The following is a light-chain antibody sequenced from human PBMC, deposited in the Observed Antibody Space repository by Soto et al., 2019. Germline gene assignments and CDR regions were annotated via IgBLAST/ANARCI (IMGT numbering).Light chain of an antibody. CDR1: TGAVTSGYY. J-gene: IGLJ1*01. Sequence: QTVVTQEPSLTVSPGGTVTLTCASSTGAVTSGYYPNWFQQKPGQAPRALIYSTSNTHSWTPARFSGSLLGGKAALTLSGVQPEDEAEYYCLPYYGDTYVFGTGTKVTVL. V-gene: IGLV7-43*01. CDR3: LPYYGDTYV. CDR2: STS.